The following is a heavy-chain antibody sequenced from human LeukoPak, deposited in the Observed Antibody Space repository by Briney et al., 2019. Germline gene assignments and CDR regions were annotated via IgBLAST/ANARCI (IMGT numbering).Heavy chain of an antibody. CDR1: GGSISSSSYY. CDR3: ARGPYCTSTSCYIYAMDV. Sequence: SETLSLTCIVSGGSISSSSYYWGWIRQPPGKGLEWIGEINHSGSTNYNPSLKSRVTISVDTSKNQFSLRLSSVTAADTAVYYCARGPYCTSTSCYIYAMDVWGQGSTVSVSS. CDR2: INHSGST. V-gene: IGHV4-39*07. D-gene: IGHD2-2*02. J-gene: IGHJ6*02.